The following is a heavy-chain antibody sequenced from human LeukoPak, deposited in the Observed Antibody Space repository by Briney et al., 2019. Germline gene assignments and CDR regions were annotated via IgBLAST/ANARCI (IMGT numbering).Heavy chain of an antibody. D-gene: IGHD2-2*01. V-gene: IGHV3-30*02. CDR3: AKGRGGRQYSSTSCFDY. Sequence: GGSLRLSCAASGFTFSSYGMHWVRQAPGKGLEWVAFVRYDGSNKYYADSVKGRFTISRDNSKNTLYLQMNSLRAEDTAVYYCAKGRGGRQYSSTSCFDYWGQGTLVTVSS. CDR1: GFTFSSYG. CDR2: VRYDGSNK. J-gene: IGHJ4*02.